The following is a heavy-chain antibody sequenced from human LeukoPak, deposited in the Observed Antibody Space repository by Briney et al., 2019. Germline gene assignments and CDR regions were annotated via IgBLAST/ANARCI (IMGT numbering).Heavy chain of an antibody. V-gene: IGHV4-4*07. D-gene: IGHD3-22*01. CDR3: ARGLYYYDSSGYWGYYFDY. CDR2: IYTSGST. J-gene: IGHJ4*02. CDR1: GGSISSYY. Sequence: PSETLSLTCTVSGGSISSYYWSWIRQPAGKGLEWIGRIYTSGSTNYNPSLKSRVTMSVNTSKNQFSLKLSSVTAADTAVYYCARGLYYYDSSGYWGYYFDYWGQGTLVTVSS.